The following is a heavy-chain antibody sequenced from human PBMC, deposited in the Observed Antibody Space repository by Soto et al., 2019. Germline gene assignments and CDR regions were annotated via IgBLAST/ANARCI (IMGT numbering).Heavy chain of an antibody. J-gene: IGHJ6*02. CDR1: GFTFSSYS. V-gene: IGHV3-21*01. D-gene: IGHD2-2*01. Sequence: GSLRLSCAASGFTFSSYSMNWVRQAPGKGLEWVSSISSSSSYIYYADSVKSRFTISRDNAKNSLYLQMNSLRAEDTAVYYCARLLICSSTSCYGSAIAQASYYYGMDVWGQGTTVTVSS. CDR2: ISSSSSYI. CDR3: ARLLICSSTSCYGSAIAQASYYYGMDV.